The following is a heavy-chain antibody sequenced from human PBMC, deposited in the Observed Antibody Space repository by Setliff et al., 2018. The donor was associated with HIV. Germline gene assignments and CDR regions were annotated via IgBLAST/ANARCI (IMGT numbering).Heavy chain of an antibody. Sequence: ASVKVSCKASGYTLTSYGISWVRQAPGQGLEWMGWISAYNGNTNYAQKLQGRVTMTTDTSTSTAYMELRSLRSDDTAVYYCATARDSGWSPDYWGQGTLVTVSS. CDR1: GYTLTSYG. J-gene: IGHJ4*02. CDR2: ISAYNGNT. CDR3: ATARDSGWSPDY. D-gene: IGHD6-19*01. V-gene: IGHV1-18*01.